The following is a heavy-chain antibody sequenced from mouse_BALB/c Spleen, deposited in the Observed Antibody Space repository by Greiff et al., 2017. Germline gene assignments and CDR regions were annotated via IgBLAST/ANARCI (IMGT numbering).Heavy chain of an antibody. CDR1: GFSLTSYG. CDR2: IWAGGST. J-gene: IGHJ3*01. V-gene: IGHV2-9*02. Sequence: QVQLQQSGPGLVAPSQSLSITCTVSGFSLTSYGVHWVRQPPGKGLEWLGVIWAGGSTNYNSALMSRLSISKDNSKSQVFLKMNSLQTDDTAMYYCAREGITTEAWFAYWGQGTLVTVSA. CDR3: AREGITTEAWFAY. D-gene: IGHD2-4*01.